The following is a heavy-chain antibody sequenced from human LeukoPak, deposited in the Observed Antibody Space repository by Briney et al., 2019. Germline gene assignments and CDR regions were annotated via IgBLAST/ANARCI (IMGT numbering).Heavy chain of an antibody. D-gene: IGHD3-10*01. CDR3: AREPITILRGVPIDY. CDR1: GFTLSTYW. CDR2: LNSDGSST. V-gene: IGHV3-74*01. Sequence: GGSLRLSCAASGFTLSTYWMHWVRQAPGKGLVWVSRLNSDGSSTTYADSVKGRFTISRDNARNTLYLEMNSLRAEDTAVYYCAREPITILRGVPIDYWGQGTLVTVTS. J-gene: IGHJ4*02.